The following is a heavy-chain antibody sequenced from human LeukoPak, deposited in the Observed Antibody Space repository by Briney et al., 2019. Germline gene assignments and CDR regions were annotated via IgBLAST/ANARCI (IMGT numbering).Heavy chain of an antibody. CDR1: GLTFSSYA. CDR3: ARDRDFWTGYYKGPFDY. V-gene: IGHV3-30-3*01. J-gene: IGHJ4*02. CDR2: ISYDGSNE. D-gene: IGHD3/OR15-3a*01. Sequence: GGSLRLSCAVSGLTFSSYAMHWVRRTPGKGLEWVALISYDGSNEYYADSVKGRFTISRDNSKNTLYLQMNSLRAEDTAVYYCARDRDFWTGYYKGPFDYWGQGTLVTVSS.